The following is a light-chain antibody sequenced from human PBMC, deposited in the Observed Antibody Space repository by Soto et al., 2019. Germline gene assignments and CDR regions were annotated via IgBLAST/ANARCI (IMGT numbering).Light chain of an antibody. CDR3: QTWGTGLYVV. CDR1: SGHSSYA. Sequence: QLVLTQSPSASASLGASVKLTCTLSSGHSSYAIAWHQQQPEKGPRYLMRLNSDGSHSKGDGIPDRFSGSSSGAERYLTIAGLQSEDEADYYCQTWGTGLYVVFGGGTKLPVL. J-gene: IGLJ2*01. V-gene: IGLV4-69*01. CDR2: LNSDGSH.